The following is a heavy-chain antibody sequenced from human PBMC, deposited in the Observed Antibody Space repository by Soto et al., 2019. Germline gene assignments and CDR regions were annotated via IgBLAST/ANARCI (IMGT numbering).Heavy chain of an antibody. V-gene: IGHV3-72*01. CDR3: ARGFCSGATCYSGDS. J-gene: IGHJ4*02. CDR2: VRNKANSHST. CDR1: GFTFSDRY. D-gene: IGHD2-15*01. Sequence: PVGSLRLSCAASGFTFSDRYMDWVRQAPGKGLEWLGRVRNKANSHSTEYAASVNGRFIISRDDSKNSVYLQMNSLKTEDTAVYFCARGFCSGATCYSGDSWGQGTLVTVSS.